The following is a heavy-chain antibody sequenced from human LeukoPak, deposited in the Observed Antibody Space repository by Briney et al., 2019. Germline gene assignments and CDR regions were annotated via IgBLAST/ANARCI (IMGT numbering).Heavy chain of an antibody. Sequence: ASVKASCKASGYTFTSYGISWVRQAPGQGLEWMGWISVYNGNTNYAQKLQGRVTMTTDTSTTTAYMELRSLRSDDTAVYYCAREGDCSSTSCYTPFDYWGQGTLVTVSS. CDR3: AREGDCSSTSCYTPFDY. CDR1: GYTFTSYG. J-gene: IGHJ4*02. D-gene: IGHD2-2*02. CDR2: ISVYNGNT. V-gene: IGHV1-18*01.